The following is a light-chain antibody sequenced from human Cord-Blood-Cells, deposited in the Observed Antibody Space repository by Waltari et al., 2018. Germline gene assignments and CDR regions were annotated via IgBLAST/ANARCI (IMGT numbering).Light chain of an antibody. J-gene: IGKJ2*01. CDR3: QQYNNWPYT. Sequence: EIVMTQSPATLSVSPGERATLSCRASKSVSSNLAWYQQEPGQAPRLLIYGASTRATGIPARFSGSGSGTEFTLTISSLQSEDFAVYYCQQYNNWPYTFGQGTKLEIK. CDR1: KSVSSN. V-gene: IGKV3-15*01. CDR2: GAS.